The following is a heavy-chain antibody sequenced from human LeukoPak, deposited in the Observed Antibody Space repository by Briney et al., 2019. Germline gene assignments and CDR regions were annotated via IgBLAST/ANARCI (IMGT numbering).Heavy chain of an antibody. CDR3: ARDAYYDFWSGYYKHDAFDI. CDR1: GYTFTSYG. D-gene: IGHD3-3*01. J-gene: IGHJ3*02. V-gene: IGHV1-18*01. Sequence: GASVKVSCKASGYTFTSYGISWVRQAPGQGLEWMGWISAYNGNTNYAQKLQGRVTMTTDTSTSTAYMELRSLRSDDTAVYYCARDAYYDFWSGYYKHDAFDIWGQGTMVTVSS. CDR2: ISAYNGNT.